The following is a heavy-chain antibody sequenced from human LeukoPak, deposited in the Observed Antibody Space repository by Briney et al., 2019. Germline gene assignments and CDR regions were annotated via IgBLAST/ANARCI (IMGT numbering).Heavy chain of an antibody. CDR2: IVVGSGNT. V-gene: IGHV1-58*02. CDR3: AKGSEPRITWYLSDY. Sequence: SVKVSCKASGFTFTSSAMQWVRQARGQRLEWIGWIVVGSGNTNYAQKSQERVTITRDMSTSTAYMELSSLRAEDTAVYYCAKGSEPRITWYLSDYWGQGTLVTVSS. J-gene: IGHJ4*02. D-gene: IGHD6-13*01. CDR1: GFTFTSSA.